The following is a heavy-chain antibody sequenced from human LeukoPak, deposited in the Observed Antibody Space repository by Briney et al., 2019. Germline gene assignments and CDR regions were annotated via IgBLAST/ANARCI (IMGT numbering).Heavy chain of an antibody. CDR2: ISYDGSNK. V-gene: IGHV3-30*18. J-gene: IGHJ4*02. CDR1: GFIFSSYA. CDR3: AKTTGGNAYDYIHY. Sequence: GRSLRLSCAASGFIFSSYAMYWVRQAPGKGLEWVAVISYDGSNKYYGDSVKGRFIISRDNSKSTLYLQTNTLRVEDAAVYYCAKTTGGNAYDYIHYWGQGTLVTVSS. D-gene: IGHD5-12*01.